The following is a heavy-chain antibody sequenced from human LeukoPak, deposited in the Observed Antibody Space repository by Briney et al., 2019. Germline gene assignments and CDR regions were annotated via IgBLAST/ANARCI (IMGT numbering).Heavy chain of an antibody. CDR2: IYYSGSN. CDR3: ASYDILTGDFDY. Sequence: SDTLSLTCTVSGGSISSYYWRWIRQPPGKGLEWIGYIYYSGSNNYNPSLKSRVTISVDTSKNQFSLKLSSVTAADTAVYYCASYDILTGDFDYWGQGTLVTVSS. D-gene: IGHD3-9*01. V-gene: IGHV4-59*08. CDR1: GGSISSYY. J-gene: IGHJ4*02.